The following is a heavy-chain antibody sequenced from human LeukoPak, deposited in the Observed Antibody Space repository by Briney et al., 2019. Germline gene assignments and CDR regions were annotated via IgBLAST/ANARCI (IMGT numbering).Heavy chain of an antibody. CDR2: ISHDGSEK. CDR1: GFNFRSYW. CDR3: AARGRSGYVY. D-gene: IGHD3-22*01. J-gene: IGHJ4*02. Sequence: YPGGSLRLSCAASGFNFRSYWMNWVRQAPGKGLEWVADISHDGSEKFYVDSVKGRLTISRDNSKNTLYLQMNSLRAEDTAVYYCAARGRSGYVYWGQGTLVTVSS. V-gene: IGHV3-7*03.